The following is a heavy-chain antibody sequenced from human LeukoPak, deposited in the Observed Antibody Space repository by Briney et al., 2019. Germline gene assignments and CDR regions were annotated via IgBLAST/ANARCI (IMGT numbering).Heavy chain of an antibody. CDR1: GFTFSSYA. D-gene: IGHD3-22*01. V-gene: IGHV3-23*01. CDR3: AKRRRYYDSSGYYDYWYFDL. Sequence: PGGSLRLSCAPSGFTFSSYAMSWVRQAPGKGLEWVSAISGSGGSTYYADSVKGRFTISSDNSKNTLYLQMNSLRAEDTAVYYCAKRRRYYDSSGYYDYWYFDLWGRGTLVTVSS. CDR2: ISGSGGST. J-gene: IGHJ2*01.